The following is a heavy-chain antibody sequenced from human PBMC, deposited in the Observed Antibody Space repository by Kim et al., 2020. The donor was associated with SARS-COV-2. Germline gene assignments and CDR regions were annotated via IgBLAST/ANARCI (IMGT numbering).Heavy chain of an antibody. D-gene: IGHD2-21*02. J-gene: IGHJ6*02. Sequence: GGSLRLSCAASGFTFSSYGMHWVRQAPGKGLEWVAVISYDGSNKYYADSVKGRFTISRDNFKNTLYLQTNSLRVEDTAVYYCAKDRSNDFPNVYYYYYGMDVWGQGTTVTVSS. V-gene: IGHV3-30*18. CDR1: GFTFSSYG. CDR3: AKDRSNDFPNVYYYYYGMDV. CDR2: ISYDGSNK.